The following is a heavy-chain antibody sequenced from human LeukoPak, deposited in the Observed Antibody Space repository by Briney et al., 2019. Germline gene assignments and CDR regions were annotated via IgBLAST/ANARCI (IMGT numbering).Heavy chain of an antibody. D-gene: IGHD1-1*01. CDR3: ARDRGTGPPNGNWFDP. CDR2: ISSSGSTI. CDR1: GCTFSDYY. V-gene: IGHV3-11*01. Sequence: PGGSLRLSCAVSGCTFSDYYMSWIRQAPGKGLEWVSYISSSGSTIYYADSVKGRFTISRDNAKNSLYLQMNSLRAEDTAVYYCARDRGTGPPNGNWFDPWGQGTLVTVSS. J-gene: IGHJ5*02.